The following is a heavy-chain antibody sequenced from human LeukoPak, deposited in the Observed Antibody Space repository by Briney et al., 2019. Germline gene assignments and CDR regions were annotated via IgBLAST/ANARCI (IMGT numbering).Heavy chain of an antibody. D-gene: IGHD6-25*01. CDR2: IYTSGST. Sequence: PSETLSLTCTVSGGSISSYYWSWIRQPAGKGLEWIGRIYTSGSTNYNPSLKSRVTMSVDTSKNQFSLKLSSVTAADTAVYHCARELTVAAYYYGMDVWGQGTTVTVSS. J-gene: IGHJ6*02. V-gene: IGHV4-4*07. CDR3: ARELTVAAYYYGMDV. CDR1: GGSISSYY.